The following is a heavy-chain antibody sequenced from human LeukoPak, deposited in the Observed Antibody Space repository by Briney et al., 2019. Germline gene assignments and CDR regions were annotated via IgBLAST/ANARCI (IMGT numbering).Heavy chain of an antibody. CDR2: ISDDGSSK. V-gene: IGHV3-30*18. CDR1: GFTFSSYG. Sequence: AVTLSLSCAASGFTFSSYGMHWVRQAPGKGLEWVAVISDDGSSKYYADSVKGRFTISRDNSKNTLYLQMNSLRAEDTAVYYCAKDPRYTIFGVVITLPNYYYYYGMDVGGQGTTVTVSS. J-gene: IGHJ6*02. D-gene: IGHD3-3*01. CDR3: AKDPRYTIFGVVITLPNYYYYYGMDV.